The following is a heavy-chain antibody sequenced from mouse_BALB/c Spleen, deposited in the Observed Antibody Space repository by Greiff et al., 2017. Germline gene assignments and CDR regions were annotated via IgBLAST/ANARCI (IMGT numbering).Heavy chain of an antibody. CDR1: GFDFSSYW. CDR2: INPDSSTI. Sequence: EGKVVESGGGLVQPGGSLKLSCAASGFDFSSYWMSWVRQAPGKGLEWIGEINPDSSTINYTPSLKDKFIISRDNAKNTLYLQMSKVRSEDTALYYGARRRLGNFYFDYWGQGTTLTVSA. D-gene: IGHD2-1*01. V-gene: IGHV4-1*02. J-gene: IGHJ2*01. CDR3: ARRRLGNFYFDY.